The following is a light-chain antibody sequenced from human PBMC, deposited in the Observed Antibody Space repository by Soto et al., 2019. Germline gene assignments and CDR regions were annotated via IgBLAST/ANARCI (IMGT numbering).Light chain of an antibody. CDR1: QSVRSN. CDR3: QQYNDWPRIT. Sequence: EIVMTQSPAPLSVSPGERATLSCRASQSVRSNLAWYQHKPGQAPRLLIYGASTRATGVPARFSGSGSGTEFTLTISSLQSEDFALYYCQQYNDWPRITFGQGTRREIK. J-gene: IGKJ5*01. CDR2: GAS. V-gene: IGKV3-15*01.